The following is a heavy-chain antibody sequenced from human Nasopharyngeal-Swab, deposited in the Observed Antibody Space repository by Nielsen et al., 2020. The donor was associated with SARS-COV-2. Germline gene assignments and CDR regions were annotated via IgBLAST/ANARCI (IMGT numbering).Heavy chain of an antibody. D-gene: IGHD5-24*01. CDR2: IYYSGRT. Sequence: WIRPPPGKGLEWIGYIYYSGRTYYNPSLKSRVTISVDTSKKQFSLKLSSVTAADTAVYYCARVEITTGYWIDPWGQGTLVTVSS. J-gene: IGHJ5*02. CDR3: ARVEITTGYWIDP. V-gene: IGHV4-31*02.